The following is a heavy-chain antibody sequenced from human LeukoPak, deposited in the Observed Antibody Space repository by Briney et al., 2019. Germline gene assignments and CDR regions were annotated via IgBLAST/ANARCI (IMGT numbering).Heavy chain of an antibody. V-gene: IGHV4-59*01. D-gene: IGHD6-19*01. Sequence: PSETLSLTCTVSGGSISSYYWSWIRQPPGKGLEWIGYIYYSGSTNYNPSLKSRVTISVDTSKNQFSLKLSSVTAADTAVYYCARVVGSRKQWLVLSHFDYWGQGTLVTVSS. J-gene: IGHJ4*02. CDR3: ARVVGSRKQWLVLSHFDY. CDR1: GGSISSYY. CDR2: IYYSGST.